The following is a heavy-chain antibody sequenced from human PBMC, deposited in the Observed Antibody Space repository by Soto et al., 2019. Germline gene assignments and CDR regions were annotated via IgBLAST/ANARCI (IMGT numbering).Heavy chain of an antibody. CDR2: LSGGGSTT. V-gene: IGHV3-23*01. J-gene: IGHJ4*02. CDR1: GFTFSLSA. Sequence: EVQLLESGGGFVQPGESLRLSCAASGFTFSLSAMSWVRQAPGRGLDWVSSLSGGGSTTDYADSVKGRFTISRDNSKNTVHLQMNSLRAEDTAVYYCAEGPEYDILTGCDYWGQGGLVTVSS. CDR3: AEGPEYDILTGCDY. D-gene: IGHD3-9*01.